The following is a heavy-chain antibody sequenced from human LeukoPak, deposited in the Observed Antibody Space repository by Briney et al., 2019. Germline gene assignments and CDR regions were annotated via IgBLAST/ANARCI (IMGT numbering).Heavy chain of an antibody. CDR1: GLTFSSYV. CDR2: IWYDGSNK. V-gene: IGHV3-33*01. CDR3: ARGTDCSSTSCYPWGGMDV. J-gene: IGHJ6*02. D-gene: IGHD2-2*01. Sequence: PGRSLRLSCAASGLTFSSYVMHWVRQAPGKGLEWVSGIWYDGSNKYYADSVKGGFTISRDNSKNTLYLQMNSLRAEDTAVYYCARGTDCSSTSCYPWGGMDVWGQGTTVTVSS.